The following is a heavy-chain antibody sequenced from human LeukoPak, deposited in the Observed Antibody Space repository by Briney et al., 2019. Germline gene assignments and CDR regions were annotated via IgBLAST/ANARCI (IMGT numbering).Heavy chain of an antibody. D-gene: IGHD2-21*01. V-gene: IGHV4-59*08. Sequence: PSETLSLTCTVSGGSISGYYWTWIRQPPGKGLERTGYIYYSGSAYYNPSLKSRVAMSVDTSKNQFSLKLSSVTAADTAVYYCARQAYCGGDCSWFDPWGQGTLVTVSS. J-gene: IGHJ5*02. CDR2: IYYSGSA. CDR3: ARQAYCGGDCSWFDP. CDR1: GGSISGYY.